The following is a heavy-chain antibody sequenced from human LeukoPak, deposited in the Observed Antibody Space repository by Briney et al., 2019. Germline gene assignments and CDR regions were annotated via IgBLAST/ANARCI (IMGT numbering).Heavy chain of an antibody. D-gene: IGHD2-2*02. J-gene: IGHJ6*02. Sequence: GGSLRLSCAASGFTVSSNYMSWIRQAPGKGLEWVSYISSSGSTIYYADSVKGRFTISRDNAKNSLYLQMNSLRAEDTAVYYCARERYCSSTSCYMYYGMDVWGQGTTVTVSS. V-gene: IGHV3-11*01. CDR2: ISSSGSTI. CDR1: GFTVSSNY. CDR3: ARERYCSSTSCYMYYGMDV.